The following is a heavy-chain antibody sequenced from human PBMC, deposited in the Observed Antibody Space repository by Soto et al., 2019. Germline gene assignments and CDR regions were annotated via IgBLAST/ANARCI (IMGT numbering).Heavy chain of an antibody. CDR2: IIPIFGTA. CDR3: AITAPIITKIVGADKTCSAP. V-gene: IGHV1-69*13. J-gene: IGHJ5*02. Sequence: SVKVSCEASGGTFSSYAISWVRQAPGQGLEWMGGIIPIFGTANYAQKFQGRVTITADESTSTAYMELSSLRSEDTAVYYCAITAPIITKIVGADKTCSAPWGKGTRVTVSS. D-gene: IGHD3-22*01. CDR1: GGTFSSYA.